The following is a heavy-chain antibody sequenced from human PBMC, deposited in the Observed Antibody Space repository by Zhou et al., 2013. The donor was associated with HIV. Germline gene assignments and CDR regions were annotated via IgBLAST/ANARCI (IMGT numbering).Heavy chain of an antibody. V-gene: IGHV1-69*05. CDR2: TIPMLGTV. D-gene: IGHD3-9*01. J-gene: IGHJ5*02. Sequence: QVQLVQSGAEVKKPRSSVKVSCKASGGTFSSYAISWVRQAPGQGLEWMGGTIPMLGTVNYAQKFQGRVTITTGESTSTAYMELSSLRSEDTAVYYCAIKQTGYRGWFDPWGQGTLVTVSS. CDR3: AIKQTGYRGWFDP. CDR1: GGTFSSYA.